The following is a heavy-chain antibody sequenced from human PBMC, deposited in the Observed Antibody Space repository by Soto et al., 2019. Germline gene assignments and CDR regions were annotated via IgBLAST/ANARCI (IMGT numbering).Heavy chain of an antibody. CDR1: GFTFSSYA. Sequence: GGSLRLSCAASGFTFSSYAMSWVRQAPGKGLEWVSAISGSGGSTYYADSVKGRFTISRDNSKNTLYLQMNSLRAEDTAVYYCAKFGMATTKRSPPYYIDYWGQGALVTVSS. CDR2: ISGSGGST. J-gene: IGHJ4*02. V-gene: IGHV3-23*01. CDR3: AKFGMATTKRSPPYYIDY. D-gene: IGHD1-1*01.